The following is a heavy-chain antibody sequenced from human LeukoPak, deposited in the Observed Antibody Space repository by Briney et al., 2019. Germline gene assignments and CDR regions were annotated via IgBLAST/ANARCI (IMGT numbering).Heavy chain of an antibody. V-gene: IGHV3-23*01. D-gene: IGHD3-3*02. CDR1: GLPHRNYA. Sequence: GGPLRLPCGPSGLPHRNYAKTGVRQTPGRGLEGVSTISSSGGSTDYADSVKGRFAISRDNSKNTLYLQMNSLRVENTAVYYCAKDGHFDSVGVTLQYWGPGTLVTVSS. J-gene: IGHJ1*01. CDR3: AKDGHFDSVGVTLQY. CDR2: ISSSGGST.